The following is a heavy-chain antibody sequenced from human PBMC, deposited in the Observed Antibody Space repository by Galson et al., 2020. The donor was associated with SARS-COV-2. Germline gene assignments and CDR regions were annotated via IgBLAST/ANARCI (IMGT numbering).Heavy chain of an antibody. CDR1: GYTFTDYY. CDR2: INPKSGGT. Sequence: ASVKVSCKASGYTFTDYYIHWVRQAPGQGLEWMGWINPKSGGTSNVQKFQGRVTMTSDTSISTAYMELSSLRSDDAAVYYCAREGTAASEDMYNWFDPWGQGTLVTVSS. V-gene: IGHV1-2*02. D-gene: IGHD2-21*02. CDR3: AREGTAASEDMYNWFDP. J-gene: IGHJ5*02.